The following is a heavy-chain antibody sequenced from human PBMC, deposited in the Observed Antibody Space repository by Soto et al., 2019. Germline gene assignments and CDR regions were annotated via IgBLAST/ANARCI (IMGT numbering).Heavy chain of an antibody. CDR3: ARENRLQNYFDP. CDR2: IYYSGST. D-gene: IGHD4-4*01. J-gene: IGHJ5*02. Sequence: PSETLPLTCTVSGGSISSYYWSWIRQPPGKGLEWIGYIYYSGSTNYNPSLKSRVTISVDTSKKQFSLKLSSVTAADTAVYYCARENRLQNYFDPWGQGIQVTVSS. CDR1: GGSISSYY. V-gene: IGHV4-59*01.